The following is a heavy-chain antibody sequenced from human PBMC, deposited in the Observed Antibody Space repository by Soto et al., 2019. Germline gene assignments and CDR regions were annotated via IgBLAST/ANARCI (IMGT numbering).Heavy chain of an antibody. CDR2: IFPSDSDT. V-gene: IGHV5-51*01. CDR1: GYKFTSSW. D-gene: IGHD3-22*01. J-gene: IGHJ5*02. CDR3: ARKDKSGYFNWFDP. Sequence: PGESLKISCGTSGYKFTSSWIPWVRQMPGKGLEWMGIIFPSDSDTRYSPSFQGQVTISADRSTSTVFLQWASLKASDTAVYFCARKDKSGYFNWFDPWGQGTLVTVS.